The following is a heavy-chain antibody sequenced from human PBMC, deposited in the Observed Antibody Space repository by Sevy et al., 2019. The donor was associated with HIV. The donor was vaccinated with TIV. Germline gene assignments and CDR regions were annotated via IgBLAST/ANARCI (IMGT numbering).Heavy chain of an antibody. J-gene: IGHJ4*02. D-gene: IGHD1-1*01. CDR1: GITLSNYG. Sequence: GGSLRLSCAASGITLSNYGVNWVRQAPGKGLEWVSYISSRSGTIYYADSVKGRFTISRVNAKNTLSLQMNSLRAEDTAVYYCARGGYPRPFDYWGQGTLVTVSS. CDR3: ARGGYPRPFDY. CDR2: ISSRSGTI. V-gene: IGHV3-48*01.